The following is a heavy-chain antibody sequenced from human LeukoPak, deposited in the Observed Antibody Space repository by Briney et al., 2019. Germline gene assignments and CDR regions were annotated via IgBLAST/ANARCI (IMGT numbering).Heavy chain of an antibody. CDR3: AKDRRAVAAPFDY. CDR1: GFIFSDHW. J-gene: IGHJ4*02. V-gene: IGHV3-74*01. CDR2: INNDGSST. Sequence: GGSLRLSCAASGFIFSDHWMHWVRQAPGKGLVWLSRINNDGSSTIYADSVKGRFTFSRDNAENTLFLEMSSLRVEDTAVCYCAKDRRAVAAPFDYWGQGTLVTVSS. D-gene: IGHD6-19*01.